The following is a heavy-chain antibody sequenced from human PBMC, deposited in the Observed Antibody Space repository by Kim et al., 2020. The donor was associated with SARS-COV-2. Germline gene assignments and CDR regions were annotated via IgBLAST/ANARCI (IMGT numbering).Heavy chain of an antibody. CDR2: ISSSSSTI. CDR3: ARNYDSSGYYSDNWFDP. J-gene: IGHJ5*01. D-gene: IGHD3-22*01. Sequence: GGSLRLSCAASGFTFSSYSMNWVRQAPGKGLEWVSYISSSSSTIYYADSVKGRFTISRDNAKNSLYLQMNSLSAEDTAVYYCARNYDSSGYYSDNWFDPWGQRTLVTVSS. V-gene: IGHV3-48*04. CDR1: GFTFSSYS.